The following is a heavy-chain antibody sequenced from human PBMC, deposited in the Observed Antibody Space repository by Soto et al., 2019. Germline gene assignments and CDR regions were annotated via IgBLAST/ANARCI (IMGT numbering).Heavy chain of an antibody. V-gene: IGHV4-31*03. CDR1: GGSISSGGYY. CDR2: IYYSGST. J-gene: IGHJ5*02. CDR3: ARVSAVGRGDYVNWFDP. Sequence: SLTCTVSGGSISSGGYYWSWIRQHPGKGLEWIGYIYYSGSTYYNPSLESRVTISVDTSKNQFSLKLSSVTAADTAVYYCARVSAVGRGDYVNWFDPWGQGTQVTVSS. D-gene: IGHD4-17*01.